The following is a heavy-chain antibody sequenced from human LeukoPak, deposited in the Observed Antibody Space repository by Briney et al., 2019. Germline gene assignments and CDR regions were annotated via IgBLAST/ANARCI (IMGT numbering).Heavy chain of an antibody. J-gene: IGHJ4*02. Sequence: PSETLSLTCAVSGGSFSDDYWNWIRQPPGKGLEWLGEINHSGSHEFNPSLKSRLTMSVDTSKNQFSLKLNSVTAADTAVYSCARGSYSYGNAFDYWGQGTLVTVSS. CDR2: INHSGSH. D-gene: IGHD5-18*01. CDR1: GGSFSDDY. CDR3: ARGSYSYGNAFDY. V-gene: IGHV4-34*01.